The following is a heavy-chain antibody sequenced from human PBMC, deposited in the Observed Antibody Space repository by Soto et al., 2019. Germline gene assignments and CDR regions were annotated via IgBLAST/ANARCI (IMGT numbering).Heavy chain of an antibody. J-gene: IGHJ6*03. V-gene: IGHV3-53*04. CDR3: ARVRYSSGWSPPRYYYYMDV. CDR2: IYSGGST. CDR1: GFTVSSNY. D-gene: IGHD6-19*01. Sequence: GGSLRLSCAASGFTVSSNYMSWVRQAPGKGLEWVSVIYSGGSTYYADSVKGRFTISRHNSKNTLYLQMNSLRAEDTAVYYCARVRYSSGWSPPRYYYYMDVWGKGTTVTVSS.